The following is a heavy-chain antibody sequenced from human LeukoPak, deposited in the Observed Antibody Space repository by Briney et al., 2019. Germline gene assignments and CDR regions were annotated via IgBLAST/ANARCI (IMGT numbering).Heavy chain of an antibody. CDR3: ARDGPIIGASDY. V-gene: IGHV1-8*01. Sequence: ASVKVSCKASGYTFTSYDINWVRQATGQGLEWMGWMNPNSGNTGYAQKFQGRVTMTRNTSISTAYMGLSSLRSEDTAVYYCARDGPIIGASDYWGQGTLVTVSS. CDR2: MNPNSGNT. D-gene: IGHD7-27*01. CDR1: GYTFTSYD. J-gene: IGHJ4*02.